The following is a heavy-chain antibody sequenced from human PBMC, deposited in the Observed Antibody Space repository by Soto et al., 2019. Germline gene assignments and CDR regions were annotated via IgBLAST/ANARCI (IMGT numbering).Heavy chain of an antibody. CDR2: ISWDGGST. Sequence: PGGSLSLSCAASGFTFDDYTMHWVRQAPGKGLEWVSLISWDGGSTYYADSVKGRFTISRDNSKNSLYLQMNSLRTEDTALYYCAKDSVSGGTADYSNSGWFDPWGQGTLVTVSS. CDR3: AKDSVSGGTADYSNSGWFDP. CDR1: GFTFDDYT. D-gene: IGHD4-4*01. J-gene: IGHJ5*02. V-gene: IGHV3-43*01.